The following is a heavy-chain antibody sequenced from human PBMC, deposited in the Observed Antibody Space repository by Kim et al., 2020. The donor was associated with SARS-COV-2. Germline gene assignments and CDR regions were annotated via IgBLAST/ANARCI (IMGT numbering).Heavy chain of an antibody. D-gene: IGHD2-2*02. CDR1: GGSFSDYS. CDR2: VNHSGTP. J-gene: IGHJ6*02. CDR3: ARGRAAVVPSPILGLGPFYYYYAMDV. V-gene: IGHV4-34*01. Sequence: SETLSLTCAVYGGSFSDYSWIWIRQPPGKGLEWIGDVNHSGTPKSHPSLKSRVTISLDTSKNQFSLELPSVTAADTAIFYCARGRAAVVPSPILGLGPFYYYYAMDVWGQGTTVTVSS.